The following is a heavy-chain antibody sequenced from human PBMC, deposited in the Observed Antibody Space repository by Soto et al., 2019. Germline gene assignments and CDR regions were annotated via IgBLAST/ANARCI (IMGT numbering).Heavy chain of an antibody. CDR1: GFTFSNYA. Sequence: GESLKISCAGSGFTFSNYAMSWVRQAPGKGLEWVSAISSAVNTYYADSVKGRFTISRDNSKNTLSLQMNSLRAEDTAVYYCAKDLYSNYGDAFDIWGQGTMVTVSS. CDR2: ISSAVNT. J-gene: IGHJ3*02. D-gene: IGHD4-4*01. V-gene: IGHV3-23*01. CDR3: AKDLYSNYGDAFDI.